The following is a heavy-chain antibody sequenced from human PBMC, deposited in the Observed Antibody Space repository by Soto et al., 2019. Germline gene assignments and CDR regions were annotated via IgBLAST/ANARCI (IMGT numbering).Heavy chain of an antibody. J-gene: IGHJ5*02. CDR3: ASWGHIGPVSPHELEP. V-gene: IGHV3-74*01. CDR2: ISPDGSNR. Sequence: EVQLMESGGGLVQPGGSLRLSCAASGFTFSTYWMNWVRQTPGKGLMWVSRISPDGSNRGYADSVEGRFTVSRDNAKNTLYLQIHRLRAEDKAMLYFASWGHIGPVSPHELEPLGEGTLVTVSS. CDR1: GFTFSTYW. D-gene: IGHD3-16*01.